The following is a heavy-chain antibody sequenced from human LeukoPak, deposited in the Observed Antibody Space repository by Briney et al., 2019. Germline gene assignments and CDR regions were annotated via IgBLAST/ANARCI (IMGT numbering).Heavy chain of an antibody. CDR2: ISAYNGNT. CDR3: ARDPLRSTWSTYYNALDV. V-gene: IGHV1-18*01. D-gene: IGHD6-13*01. J-gene: IGHJ6*02. CDR1: GYSFTSYA. Sequence: ASVKVSCKASGYSFTSYAINWVRQAPGHGLEWMGWISAYNGNTDYAQKLQGRVTMTTDTSTSTAYMELRSLTSDDTAVYYCARDPLRSTWSTYYNALDVWGQGTTVTVSS.